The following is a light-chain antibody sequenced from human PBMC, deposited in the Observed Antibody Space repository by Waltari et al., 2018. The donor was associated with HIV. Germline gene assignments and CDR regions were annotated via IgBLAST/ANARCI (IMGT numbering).Light chain of an antibody. CDR1: QGLKNN. Sequence: DIQMTQSPSSLSASVGDRVTITCQASQGLKNNLNWFQQRPGKAPKLLIYDASKLETGVPSRCTGSGSGTDLTFTISRLQPEDIATYFCLQYENLPYTVGQGTKLEIK. CDR2: DAS. J-gene: IGKJ2*01. CDR3: LQYENLPYT. V-gene: IGKV1-33*01.